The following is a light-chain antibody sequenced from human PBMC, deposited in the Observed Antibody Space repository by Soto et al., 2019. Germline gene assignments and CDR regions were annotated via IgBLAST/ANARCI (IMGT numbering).Light chain of an antibody. CDR3: QHYVTSSIT. CDR2: GAS. J-gene: IGKJ5*01. Sequence: EIVLTQAPGTLSLSPGERSTLSFRASQSVSSSSLAWYQQRPGQAHRXXIYGASSRATGTPDRISGGGSGTDLTITISRLEPEDVEVYDCQHYVTSSITFGQGTRLEIK. CDR1: QSVSSSS. V-gene: IGKV3-20*01.